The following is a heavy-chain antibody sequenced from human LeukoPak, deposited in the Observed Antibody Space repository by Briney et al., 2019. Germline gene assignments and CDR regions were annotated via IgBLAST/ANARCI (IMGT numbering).Heavy chain of an antibody. V-gene: IGHV4-61*08. CDR3: ASAQQLVHDYYYYMDV. CDR2: IYYSGST. Sequence: SQTLSLTCTVSGGSISSGDYYWSWIRQPPGKGLEWIGYIYYSGSTNYNPSLKSRVTISVDTSKNQFSLKLSSVTAADTAVYYCASAQQLVHDYYYYMDVWGKGTTVTVSS. J-gene: IGHJ6*03. CDR1: GGSISSGDYY. D-gene: IGHD6-13*01.